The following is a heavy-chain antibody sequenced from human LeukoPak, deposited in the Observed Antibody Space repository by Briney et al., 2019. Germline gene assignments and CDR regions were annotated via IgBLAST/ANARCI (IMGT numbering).Heavy chain of an antibody. CDR2: MNPNSGNT. J-gene: IGHJ4*02. V-gene: IGHV1-8*03. CDR3: ARMTYYDLWSGYYTLGYFDY. D-gene: IGHD3-3*01. Sequence: GASVKVSCKASGYTFTSYDINWVRQATGQGLEWMGWMNPNSGNTGYAQKFQGRVTITRNTSISTAYMELSSLRFEDTAVYYCARMTYYDLWSGYYTLGYFDYWGQGTLVTVSS. CDR1: GYTFTSYD.